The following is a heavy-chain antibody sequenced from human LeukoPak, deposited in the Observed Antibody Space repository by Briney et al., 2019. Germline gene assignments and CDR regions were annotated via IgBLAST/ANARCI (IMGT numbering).Heavy chain of an antibody. Sequence: GGSLRLSCAASGFIFSSHWMSWVRQAPGKGLEWVAKIKQEGSEKYYVDSVKGRFTTSRDNAKNSLFLQMNSLRAEDTAVYYCARYSSGYDFDYWGQGTLVTVSS. CDR2: IKQEGSEK. V-gene: IGHV3-7*03. CDR1: GFIFSSHW. J-gene: IGHJ4*02. CDR3: ARYSSGYDFDY. D-gene: IGHD5-12*01.